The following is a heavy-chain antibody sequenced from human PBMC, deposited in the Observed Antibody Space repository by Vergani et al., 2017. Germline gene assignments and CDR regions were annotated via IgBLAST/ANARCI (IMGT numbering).Heavy chain of an antibody. Sequence: QVQLVQSGAEVKKPGASVKVSCKASGYTFTGYYMHWVRQAPGQGLEWMGWINPNSGGTNYAQKFQGRVTMTTDTSTSTAYMELRSLRSDDTAVYYCARGKKEGYYGSGSYYNYYYYYMDVWGKGTTVTVSS. J-gene: IGHJ6*03. D-gene: IGHD3-10*01. CDR2: INPNSGGT. V-gene: IGHV1-2*02. CDR1: GYTFTGYY. CDR3: ARGKKEGYYGSGSYYNYYYYYMDV.